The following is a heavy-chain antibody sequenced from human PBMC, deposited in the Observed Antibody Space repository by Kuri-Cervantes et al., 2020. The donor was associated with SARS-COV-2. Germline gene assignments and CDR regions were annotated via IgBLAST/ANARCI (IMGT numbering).Heavy chain of an antibody. J-gene: IGHJ3*02. CDR2: INPNSGGT. CDR3: ARRGYCSGGSCYSSLRGAFDI. V-gene: IGHV1-2*02. Sequence: ASVKVSCKASGYTFTGYYMHWVRQAPGQGLEWMGWINPNSGGTNYAQKFQGRVTITRNTSISTAYMELSSLRSEDTAVYYCARRGYCSGGSCYSSLRGAFDIWGQGTMVTVSS. D-gene: IGHD2-15*01. CDR1: GYTFTGYY.